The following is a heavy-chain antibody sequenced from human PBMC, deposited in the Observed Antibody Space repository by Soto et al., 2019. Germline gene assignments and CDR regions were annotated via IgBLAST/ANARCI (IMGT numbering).Heavy chain of an antibody. Sequence: GGSLRLSCAASGFTFDDYTMHWVRQAPGKGLEWVSLISWDGGSTYYADSVKGRFTISRDNSKNSLYLQMNSLRTEDTALYYCAKDKGGAGVTTFGYYYYGMDVCGQGTTVTVSS. V-gene: IGHV3-43*01. CDR2: ISWDGGST. D-gene: IGHD4-4*01. CDR1: GFTFDDYT. J-gene: IGHJ6*02. CDR3: AKDKGGAGVTTFGYYYYGMDV.